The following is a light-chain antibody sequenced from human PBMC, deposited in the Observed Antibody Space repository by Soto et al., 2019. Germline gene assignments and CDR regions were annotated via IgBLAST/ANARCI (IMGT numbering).Light chain of an antibody. V-gene: IGKV3-20*01. CDR1: HSISSAY. CDR3: QQYGSSSVYS. CDR2: GAS. Sequence: VVLAQSPGTLSLSPGNRVTLSCRASHSISSAYIAWYQQKPGQTPRLLIYGASSRASGVPDRFGGSGSGTEFTLTISRLEPEDFGVYNCQQYGSSSVYSFGQGTKLEIK. J-gene: IGKJ2*03.